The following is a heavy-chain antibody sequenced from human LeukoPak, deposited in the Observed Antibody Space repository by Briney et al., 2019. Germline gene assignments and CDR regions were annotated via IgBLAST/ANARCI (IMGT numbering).Heavy chain of an antibody. CDR3: GRDRGDGYTLDS. CDR2: ISYDGTYE. V-gene: IGHV3-30-3*01. J-gene: IGHJ4*02. CDR1: GFTFSTYA. Sequence: RSLRLSCAASGFTFSTYAMHWVRQAPGKGLEWVALISYDGTYEYYADSVKGRFTISRDNSENTLFLQMIALRAEDAAVYYCGRDRGDGYTLDSWGQGIRVTVSS. D-gene: IGHD5-24*01.